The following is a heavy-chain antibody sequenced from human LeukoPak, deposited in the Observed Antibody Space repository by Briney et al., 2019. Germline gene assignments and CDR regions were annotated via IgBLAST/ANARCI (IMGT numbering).Heavy chain of an antibody. D-gene: IGHD4-11*01. Sequence: GGSLRLSCAASGFTFSDYYMSWIRQAPGKGLEWVSYISSSGSTIYYADSVKGRFTISRDNAKNSLYLQTNSLRAEDTAVYYCARAVTTPLYFDYWGQGTLVTVSS. CDR1: GFTFSDYY. J-gene: IGHJ4*02. V-gene: IGHV3-11*01. CDR2: ISSSGSTI. CDR3: ARAVTTPLYFDY.